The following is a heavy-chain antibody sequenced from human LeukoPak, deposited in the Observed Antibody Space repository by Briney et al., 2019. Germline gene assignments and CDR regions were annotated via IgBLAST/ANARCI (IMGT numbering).Heavy chain of an antibody. J-gene: IGHJ5*02. CDR3: ARALLRYCSGTSCYWFDP. CDR1: GGTFSSYV. Sequence: SVKVSCKASGGTFSSYVISWVRQAPGKGLEWMGGIIPIFGTANYAQKFQGRVTITADESTSTAYMELSSLRSEDTAVYYCARALLRYCSGTSCYWFDPWGQGALVTVSS. D-gene: IGHD2-2*01. CDR2: IIPIFGTA. V-gene: IGHV1-69*13.